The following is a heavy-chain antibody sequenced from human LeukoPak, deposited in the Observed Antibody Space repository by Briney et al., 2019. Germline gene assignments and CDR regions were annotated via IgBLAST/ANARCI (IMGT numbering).Heavy chain of an antibody. Sequence: GGSLRLSCAASGFTFSTNWMHWVRQAPGKGLVWVSRNGDGSRTNYADSVEGRFTISRDNAKNTVYLQMNSLRAEDTAVYYCARGATYAYYFDYWGQGILVTVSS. D-gene: IGHD4-17*01. CDR3: ARGATYAYYFDY. CDR2: NGDGSRT. J-gene: IGHJ4*02. V-gene: IGHV3-74*01. CDR1: GFTFSTNW.